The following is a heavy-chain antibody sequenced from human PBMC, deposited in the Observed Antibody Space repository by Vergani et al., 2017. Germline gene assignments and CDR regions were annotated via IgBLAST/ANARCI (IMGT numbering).Heavy chain of an antibody. V-gene: IGHV5-51*03. CDR2: IYPGDADS. J-gene: IGHJ4*02. D-gene: IGHD6-13*01. CDR3: ARVSLIAAAAH. CDR1: GYPFTSYW. Sequence: EVQLVQSGGEVKKPGESLKISCKGSGYPFTSYWMAWVRQAPGKGLEWMGIIYPGDADSSSTPSFQGQVTMSADKSISTAYLPWSSLKASDTAMYYCARVSLIAAAAHWGQGTLVTVSS.